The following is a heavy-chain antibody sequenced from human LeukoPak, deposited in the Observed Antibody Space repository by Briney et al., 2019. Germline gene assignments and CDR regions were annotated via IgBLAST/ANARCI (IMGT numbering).Heavy chain of an antibody. CDR1: GFTFSDHY. CDR3: TRVVLVGTTYSYFDY. J-gene: IGHJ4*02. CDR2: TRKKTNSYTT. D-gene: IGHD1-26*01. Sequence: GGSLRLSCAASGFTFSDHYMDWVRQAPGKGLEWVGRTRKKTNSYTTEYAASVKGRFTISRDDSKNSLYLQMNSLKAEDTAVYYCTRVVLVGTTYSYFDYWGQGALVTVSS. V-gene: IGHV3-72*01.